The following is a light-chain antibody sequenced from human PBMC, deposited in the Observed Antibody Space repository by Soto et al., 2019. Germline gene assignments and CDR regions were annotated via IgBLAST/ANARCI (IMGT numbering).Light chain of an antibody. CDR2: GAS. CDR1: QSVSSSY. CDR3: QQYGSLT. Sequence: EIVLTQSPGTRSLSPGERATLSCRASQSVSSSYLAWYQQKPGQAPRLLIYGASSRATGIPDRFSGSGSGTDFTLTISRLEPEDFAVYYCQQYGSLTFGGGTKVDIK. J-gene: IGKJ4*01. V-gene: IGKV3-20*01.